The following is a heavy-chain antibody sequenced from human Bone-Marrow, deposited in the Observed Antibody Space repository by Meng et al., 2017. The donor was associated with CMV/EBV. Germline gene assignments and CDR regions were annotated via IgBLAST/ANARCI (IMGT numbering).Heavy chain of an antibody. D-gene: IGHD2-2*02. CDR3: ARDRCSSTSCYRTVGYYYGMDV. V-gene: IGHV3-30*03. CDR1: GFTFSSYW. CDR2: ISYDGSNK. Sequence: GGSLRLSCAASGFTFSSYWMSWVRQAPGKGLEWVAVISYDGSNKYYADSVKGRFTISRDNSKNTLYLQMNSLRAEDTAVYYCARDRCSSTSCYRTVGYYYGMDVWGQGTTVTVSS. J-gene: IGHJ6*02.